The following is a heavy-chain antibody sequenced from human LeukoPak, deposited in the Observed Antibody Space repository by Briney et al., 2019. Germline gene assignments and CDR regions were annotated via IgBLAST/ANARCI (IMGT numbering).Heavy chain of an antibody. CDR3: ARGSYGSGTYYEAFDI. CDR1: GGSISSYY. V-gene: IGHV4-59*01. D-gene: IGHD3-10*01. CDR2: IYYSGST. J-gene: IGHJ3*02. Sequence: SETLSLTCTVSGGSISSYYWSWIRQPPGKGLEWIGYIYYSGSTNYNPSLRSRVTISVGPPKNQFSLKLSSVTAADTAVYYCARGSYGSGTYYEAFDIWGQGTMVTVSS.